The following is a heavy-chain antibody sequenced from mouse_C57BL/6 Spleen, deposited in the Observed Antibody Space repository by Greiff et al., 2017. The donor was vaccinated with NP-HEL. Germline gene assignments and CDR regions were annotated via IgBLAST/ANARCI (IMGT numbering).Heavy chain of an antibody. CDR2: FYPGSGSI. CDR3: ARHEGDYGYEGYAMDY. D-gene: IGHD2-2*01. J-gene: IGHJ4*01. Sequence: VQLQQSGAELVKPGASVKLSCKASGYTFTEYTIHWVKQRSGQGLEWIGWFYPGSGSIKYNEKFKDKATLTADKSSSTVDMELSRLTSEDSAVYFCARHEGDYGYEGYAMDYWGQGTSVTVSS. CDR1: GYTFTEYT. V-gene: IGHV1-62-2*01.